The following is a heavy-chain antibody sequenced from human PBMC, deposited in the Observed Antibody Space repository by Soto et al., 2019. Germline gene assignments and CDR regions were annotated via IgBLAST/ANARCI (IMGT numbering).Heavy chain of an antibody. D-gene: IGHD3-16*01. J-gene: IGHJ3*02. CDR3: ARHWANHDAFDI. CDR1: GYSFTIYC. Sequence: GESLKISCKGSGYSFTIYCIGWVLQMPGKGLEWMGIIYPGDSDTRYSPSFQGQVTISADKSISTAYLQWSSLKASDTAMYYCARHWANHDAFDIWGQGTMVTVSS. CDR2: IYPGDSDT. V-gene: IGHV5-51*01.